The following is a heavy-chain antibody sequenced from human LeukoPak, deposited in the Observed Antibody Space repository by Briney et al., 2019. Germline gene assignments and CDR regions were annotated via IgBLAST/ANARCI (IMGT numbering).Heavy chain of an antibody. CDR3: AKISGSYYYYYYMDV. Sequence: GASVKVSCKASGYTFTSYGISWVRQAPGQGLEWMGWISAYNGNTNYAQKLQGRVTMTTDTSTSTAYMELRSLRSDDTAVYYCAKISGSYYYYYYMDVWGKGTTATVSS. CDR2: ISAYNGNT. D-gene: IGHD2-15*01. V-gene: IGHV1-18*01. CDR1: GYTFTSYG. J-gene: IGHJ6*03.